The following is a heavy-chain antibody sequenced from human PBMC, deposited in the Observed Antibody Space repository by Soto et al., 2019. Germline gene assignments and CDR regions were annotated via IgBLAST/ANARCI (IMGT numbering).Heavy chain of an antibody. CDR2: INPKTGDT. Sequence: QVQLVQSGTEVTKPGASVKVSCKASGYTFTDSHIHWVRQASGQGLEWLGWINPKTGDTNYPQKVQGRITMTRDTAMSTAYMELTNLTSDDTAVYYCERGPPRYFTSSPEGAGLWGQGTLVTVSS. D-gene: IGHD2-21*01. J-gene: IGHJ4*02. CDR3: ERGPPRYFTSSPEGAGL. CDR1: GYTFTDSH. V-gene: IGHV1-2*02.